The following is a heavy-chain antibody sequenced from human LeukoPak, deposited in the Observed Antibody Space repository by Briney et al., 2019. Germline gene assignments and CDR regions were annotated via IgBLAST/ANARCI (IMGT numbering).Heavy chain of an antibody. CDR2: IRGSNGDT. Sequence: ASVNVSCKASGYTFTSSGISWVRQAPGQGLEWMGWIRGSNGDTNYAQNLQGRVTVTTDTSTSTAYMELRSLRSDDTAVYYCVRDAGYGGYGPDYWGQGTLVTVSS. CDR1: GYTFTSSG. D-gene: IGHD4-17*01. CDR3: VRDAGYGGYGPDY. J-gene: IGHJ4*02. V-gene: IGHV1-18*01.